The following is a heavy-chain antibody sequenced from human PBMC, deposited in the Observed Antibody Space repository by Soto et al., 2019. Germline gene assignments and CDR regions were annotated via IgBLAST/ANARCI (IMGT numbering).Heavy chain of an antibody. CDR3: AGYGSGSYQNWFDP. CDR2: MNPNSGNT. Sequence: QVQLVQSGAEVKKPGASVKVSCKASGYTFTSYDINWVRQATGQGLEWMGWMNPNSGNTGNAQKLQGRVTMTRNTSISTAYMELSSLRSEDTAVYYCAGYGSGSYQNWFDPWGQGTLVTVSS. CDR1: GYTFTSYD. J-gene: IGHJ5*02. V-gene: IGHV1-8*01. D-gene: IGHD3-10*01.